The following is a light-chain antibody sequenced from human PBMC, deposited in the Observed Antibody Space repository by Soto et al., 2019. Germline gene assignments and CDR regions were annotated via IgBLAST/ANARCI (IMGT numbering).Light chain of an antibody. CDR1: QTIRTS. CDR2: AAS. V-gene: IGKV1-39*01. CDR3: QQSYSTPLT. J-gene: IGKJ3*01. Sequence: DIQMTQSPSSLSASVGDRVTITCRASQTIRTSLNWYQQKPGKAPNLLIYAASSLQSGVPSRFCGSGSGTAFTLTISSLQPEDFATYFCQQSYSTPLTFGPGTKVDV.